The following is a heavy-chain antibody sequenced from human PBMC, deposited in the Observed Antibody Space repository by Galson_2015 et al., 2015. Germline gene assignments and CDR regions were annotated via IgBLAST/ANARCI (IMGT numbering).Heavy chain of an antibody. D-gene: IGHD4-17*01. J-gene: IGHJ6*02. CDR3: ARDREGDYGGHYYDGMDV. Sequence: SVKVSCKASGYSFTFYSMRWVRQAPGQGLEWMGIINSGGGRTAQKFQDRVTMTRDTSTTTVYMELSSLRSEDTAVYYCARDREGDYGGHYYDGMDVWGQGTTVTVSS. V-gene: IGHV1-46*01. CDR2: INSGGGRT. CDR1: GYSFTFYS.